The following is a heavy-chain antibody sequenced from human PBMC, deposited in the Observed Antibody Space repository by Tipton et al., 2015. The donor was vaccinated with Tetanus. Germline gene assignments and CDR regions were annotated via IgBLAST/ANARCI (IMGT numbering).Heavy chain of an antibody. CDR3: ARDGYSSGYFDY. J-gene: IGHJ4*02. D-gene: IGHD3-22*01. Sequence: SLRLSCAASGLPVITNYMSWVRQAPGKGLEWVSTIYSGGTTYYAGSVKDRFTISRDISKNTVDLQMNSLRVEDTAVYFCARDGYSSGYFDYWGQGSLVTVSS. CDR1: GLPVITNY. CDR2: IYSGGTT. V-gene: IGHV3-66*01.